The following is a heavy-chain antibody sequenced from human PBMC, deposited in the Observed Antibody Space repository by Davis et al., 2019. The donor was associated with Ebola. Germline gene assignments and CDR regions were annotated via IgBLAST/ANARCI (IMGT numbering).Heavy chain of an antibody. Sequence: SETLSLTCTVSGGSISSGSLYWTWIRQPAGKGLEWMGHIYTSGTTTYNPSLKSRVTISVDTSKNQFSLKLSSVTAADTAVYYCARAPGQQLYLVYYYYGMDVWGQGTTVTVSS. CDR1: GGSISSGSLY. D-gene: IGHD6-13*01. J-gene: IGHJ6*02. CDR3: ARAPGQQLYLVYYYYGMDV. V-gene: IGHV4-61*09. CDR2: IYTSGTT.